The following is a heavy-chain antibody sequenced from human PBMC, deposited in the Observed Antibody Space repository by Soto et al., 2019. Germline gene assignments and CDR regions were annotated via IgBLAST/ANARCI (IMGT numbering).Heavy chain of an antibody. D-gene: IGHD1-20*01. V-gene: IGHV4-34*01. CDR3: ARGPIRKWNPRTAYFDY. J-gene: IGHJ4*02. CDR1: GGSFSGYY. Sequence: SETLSLTCAVYGGSFSGYYWSWIRQPPGKGLEWIGEINHSGSTNYNPSLKSRVTISVDTSKNQFSLKLSSVTAADTAVYYCARGPIRKWNPRTAYFDYWGQGTLVTVSS. CDR2: INHSGST.